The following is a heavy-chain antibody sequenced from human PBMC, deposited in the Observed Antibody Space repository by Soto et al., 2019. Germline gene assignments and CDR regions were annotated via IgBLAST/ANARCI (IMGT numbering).Heavy chain of an antibody. CDR2: NYYSGIT. Sequence: QVQLQESGPGLVKPSQTLSLTCTVSAGSISSGGYYWTWIRQHPGKGLEWIGYNYYSGITYYNPSLKSRVTISLDTSKNQLSLKLGSDTAAYTAVYYCARGSSIAGLYYGMDVWGQGTTVTVSS. CDR3: ARGSSIAGLYYGMDV. CDR1: AGSISSGGYY. D-gene: IGHD6-6*01. J-gene: IGHJ6*02. V-gene: IGHV4-31*03.